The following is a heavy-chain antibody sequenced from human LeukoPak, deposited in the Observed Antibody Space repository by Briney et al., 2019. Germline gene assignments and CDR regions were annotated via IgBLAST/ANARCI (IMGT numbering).Heavy chain of an antibody. CDR1: GFTFSSYW. CDR2: IKQDGSEK. D-gene: IGHD6-19*01. CDR3: AREWVEQWLVRLFDY. V-gene: IGHV3-7*01. J-gene: IGHJ4*02. Sequence: GGSLRLSCAASGFTFSSYWMSWVRQAPGEGLEWVANIKQDGSEKYYVDSVKGRFTISRDNAKNSLYLQMNSLRAEDTAVYYCAREWVEQWLVRLFDYWGQGTLVTVSS.